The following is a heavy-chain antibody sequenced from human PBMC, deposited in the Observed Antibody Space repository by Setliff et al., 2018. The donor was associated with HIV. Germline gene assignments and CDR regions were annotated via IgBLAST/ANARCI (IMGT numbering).Heavy chain of an antibody. J-gene: IGHJ6*02. CDR3: ARDRGRGSGSPTRKFYYYGMDV. CDR2: IYYSGST. CDR1: GGSISSYF. V-gene: IGHV4-59*01. D-gene: IGHD3-10*01. Sequence: SETLSLTCTVSGGSISSYFWSWIRQPPGKGLEWIGTIYYSGSTNYNPSLESRVTISVDTSKNEFSVTLRSVTTADTAVYYCARDRGRGSGSPTRKFYYYGMDVWGQGTTVTVSS.